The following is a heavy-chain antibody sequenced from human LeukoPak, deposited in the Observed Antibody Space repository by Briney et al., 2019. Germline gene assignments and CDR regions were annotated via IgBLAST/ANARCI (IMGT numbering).Heavy chain of an antibody. CDR2: INSDGSST. Sequence: PGGSLRLSCAASGLIFRSYWMHWVRQAPGKGLVWVSRINSDGSSTSYADSVKGRFTISRDNAKNTLYLQMNSLRAEDTAVYYCAREHYFYHMDGWGEGTTVTVSS. CDR1: GLIFRSYW. CDR3: AREHYFYHMDG. J-gene: IGHJ6*03. V-gene: IGHV3-74*01.